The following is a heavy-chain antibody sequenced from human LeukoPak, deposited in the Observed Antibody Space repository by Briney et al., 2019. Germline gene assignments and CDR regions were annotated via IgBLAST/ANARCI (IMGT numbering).Heavy chain of an antibody. CDR1: GGSFSGYY. CDR2: INHSGST. D-gene: IGHD6-19*01. CDR3: ARAGWFLYSSGWYRRSRGYFDY. Sequence: SETLSLTCAVYGGSFSGYYWSWIRQPPGKGLEWIGEINHSGSTNYNPSLKSRVTISVDTSKNQFSLKLGSVTAADTAVYYCARAGWFLYSSGWYRRSRGYFDYWGQGTLVTVSS. J-gene: IGHJ4*02. V-gene: IGHV4-34*01.